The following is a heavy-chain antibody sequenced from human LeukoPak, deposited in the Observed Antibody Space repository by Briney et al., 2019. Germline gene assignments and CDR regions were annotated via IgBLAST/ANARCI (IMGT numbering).Heavy chain of an antibody. J-gene: IGHJ3*02. D-gene: IGHD5-12*01. CDR2: IYYSGST. CDR1: GGSISSGGYY. V-gene: IGHV4-31*03. Sequence: PSETLSLTCTVSGGSISSGGYYWSWIRQHPGKGLEWIGYIYYSGSTYYNPSLKSRVTISVDTSKNQFSLKLSSVTAADTAVYYCARDNSGYDHDGAFDIWGQGTMVTVSS. CDR3: ARDNSGYDHDGAFDI.